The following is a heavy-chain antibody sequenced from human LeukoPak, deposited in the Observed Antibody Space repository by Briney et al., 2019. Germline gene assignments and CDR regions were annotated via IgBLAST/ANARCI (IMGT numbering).Heavy chain of an antibody. CDR2: INPSGGCT. CDR3: ARDSHVLRYFDWSSSGYYYYYMDV. CDR1: GYTFTRYY. D-gene: IGHD3-9*01. V-gene: IGHV1-46*01. Sequence: ASVKVSCNASGYTFTRYYMHWVGQAPGQGGEWMGIINPSGGCTSYAQKFQGRVTMTRDTSTRTVYMELSSLRSEDTAVYYCARDSHVLRYFDWSSSGYYYYYMDVWGKGTTVTVSS. J-gene: IGHJ6*03.